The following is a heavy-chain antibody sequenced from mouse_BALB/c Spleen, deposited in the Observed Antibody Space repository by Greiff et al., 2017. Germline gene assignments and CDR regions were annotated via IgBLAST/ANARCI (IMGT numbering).Heavy chain of an antibody. CDR3: ARLTTGYDY. Sequence: DVHLVESGGGLVQPGGSRKLSCAASGFTFSSFGMHWVRQAPEKGLEWVAYISSGSSTIYYADTVKGRFTISRDNPKNTLFLQMTSLRSEDTAMYYCARLTTGYDYWGQGTTLTVSA. D-gene: IGHD1-1*01. CDR1: GFTFSSFG. J-gene: IGHJ2*01. V-gene: IGHV5-17*02. CDR2: ISSGSSTI.